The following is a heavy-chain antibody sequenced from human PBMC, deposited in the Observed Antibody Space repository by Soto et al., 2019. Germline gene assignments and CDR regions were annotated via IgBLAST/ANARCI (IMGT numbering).Heavy chain of an antibody. D-gene: IGHD2-2*01. Sequence: PSETLSLTCAVYGGSFSGYYWSWIRQPPGKGLEWIGEINHSGSTNYNPSLKSRVTISVDTSKNQFSLKLSSVTAADTAVYYCARVVDGCGSTSCYRPVMDVWGQGTTVTVSS. CDR2: INHSGST. V-gene: IGHV4-34*01. CDR1: GGSFSGYY. CDR3: ARVVDGCGSTSCYRPVMDV. J-gene: IGHJ6*02.